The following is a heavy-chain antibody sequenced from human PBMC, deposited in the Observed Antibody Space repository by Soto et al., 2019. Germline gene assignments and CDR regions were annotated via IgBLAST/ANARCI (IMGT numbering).Heavy chain of an antibody. CDR2: INHSGST. Sequence: PSETLSLTCAVYGGSFSGYYWSWIRQPPGKGLEWIGEINHSGSTNYNPSLKSRVTISVDTSKNQFSLKLSSVTAADTAVYYCARDLVASYYFDYWGQGTLVTVSS. CDR1: GGSFSGYY. CDR3: ARDLVASYYFDY. J-gene: IGHJ4*02. D-gene: IGHD2-8*02. V-gene: IGHV4-34*01.